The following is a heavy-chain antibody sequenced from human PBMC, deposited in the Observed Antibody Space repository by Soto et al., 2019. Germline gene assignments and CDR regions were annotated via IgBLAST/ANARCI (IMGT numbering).Heavy chain of an antibody. Sequence: LSLTCAASGFTFSSYAMSWVRQAPGKGLEWVSAISGSGGSTYYADSVKGRFTISRDNSKNTLYLQMNSLRAEDTAVYYCAKDSYLIWNPSWGQGTLVTVSS. CDR1: GFTFSSYA. J-gene: IGHJ5*02. V-gene: IGHV3-23*01. CDR3: AKDSYLIWNPS. D-gene: IGHD1-26*01. CDR2: ISGSGGST.